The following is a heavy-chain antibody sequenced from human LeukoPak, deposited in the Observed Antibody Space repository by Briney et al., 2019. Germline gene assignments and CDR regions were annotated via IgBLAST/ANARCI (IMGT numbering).Heavy chain of an antibody. CDR2: INPNSGGT. Sequence: ASVKVSCKASGYTFTDYFMHWVRQAPGQGLELMSWINPNSGGTNYAQRFQGRVTMTRDTSISTVYMEMSRLTSDDTAVYYCARGDGSGRYCIEHWGQGTLVAVAS. D-gene: IGHD3-10*01. CDR3: ARGDGSGRYCIEH. CDR1: GYTFTDYF. V-gene: IGHV1-2*02. J-gene: IGHJ1*01.